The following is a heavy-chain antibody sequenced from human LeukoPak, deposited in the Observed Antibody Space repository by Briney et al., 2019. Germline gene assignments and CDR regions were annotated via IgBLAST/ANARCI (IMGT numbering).Heavy chain of an antibody. D-gene: IGHD3-10*01. Sequence: SETLSLTCAVYGGSFSGYYWSWIRQPPGKGLEWTGEINHSGSTNYNPSLKSRVTISVDTSKNQFSLKLSSVTAADTAVYYCARGGLLWFGEIRDWFDPWGQGTLITVSS. V-gene: IGHV4-34*01. CDR1: GGSFSGYY. CDR3: ARGGLLWFGEIRDWFDP. J-gene: IGHJ5*02. CDR2: INHSGST.